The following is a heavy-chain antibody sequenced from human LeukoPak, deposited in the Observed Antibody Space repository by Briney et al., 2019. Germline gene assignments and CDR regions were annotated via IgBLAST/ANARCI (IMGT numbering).Heavy chain of an antibody. CDR3: ARDRNDYAPFDY. J-gene: IGHJ4*02. CDR2: ISSSSSYI. CDR1: GFTFSSYS. Sequence: GGSLRLSCAASGFTFSSYSMNWVRQAPGKGLEWVSYISSSSSYIYYADSVKGRFTISRDNAKNSLYLQMNSLRAEDTAVYYCARDRNDYAPFDYWGQGTLVTVSS. D-gene: IGHD4-17*01. V-gene: IGHV3-21*01.